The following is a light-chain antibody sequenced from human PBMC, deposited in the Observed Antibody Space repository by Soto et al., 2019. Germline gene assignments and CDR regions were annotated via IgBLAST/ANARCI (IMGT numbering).Light chain of an antibody. CDR1: QSISNW. CDR2: KAS. J-gene: IGKJ1*01. CDR3: QHYSTYSRT. V-gene: IGKV1-5*03. Sequence: DIQMYQSPSALSATVGDRVTITCRASQSISNWLAWYQQKPGKAPKLLIYKASSLESGVPSRFSGSGSGTEFTLAISSLQPDDFATYYCQHYSTYSRTFGQGTKVDIK.